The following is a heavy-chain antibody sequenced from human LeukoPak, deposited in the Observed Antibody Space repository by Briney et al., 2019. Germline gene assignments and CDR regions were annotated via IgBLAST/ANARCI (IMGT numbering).Heavy chain of an antibody. V-gene: IGHV3-74*01. Sequence: GGSLRLSCAVSGSTFSSYWMHWVRQAPGKGLVWVSRIDRDGSRINYADSVKGRFTIPRDNGKNTLFLQMNSLRAEDAAVYYCVRGNDYGGPHYWGQGTLVTVSS. J-gene: IGHJ4*02. CDR2: IDRDGSRI. CDR3: VRGNDYGGPHY. CDR1: GSTFSSYW. D-gene: IGHD4-23*01.